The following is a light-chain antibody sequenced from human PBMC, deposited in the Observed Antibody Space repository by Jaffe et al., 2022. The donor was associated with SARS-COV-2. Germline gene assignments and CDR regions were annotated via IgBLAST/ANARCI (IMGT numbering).Light chain of an antibody. CDR2: GAS. Sequence: EIVLTQSPGTLSLSPGQRATLSCRASQSVINNYLAWYQQKPGQAPRLLIYGASRRATGIPDRFSGSGSGTDFTLAINRLEPEDFAVYYCQQYGTSPSTFGQGTKLEIK. CDR1: QSVINNY. J-gene: IGKJ2*01. V-gene: IGKV3-20*01. CDR3: QQYGTSPST.